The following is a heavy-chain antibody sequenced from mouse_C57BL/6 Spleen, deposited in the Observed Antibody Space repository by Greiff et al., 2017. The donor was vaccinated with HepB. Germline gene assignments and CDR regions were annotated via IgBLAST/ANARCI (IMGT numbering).Heavy chain of an antibody. Sequence: DVKLQESGPGMVKPSQSLSLTCTVTGYSITSGYDWHWIRHFPGNKLEWMGYISYSGSTNYNPSLKSRISITHDTSKNHFFLKLNSVTTEDTATYYCARGVYYDYGAWFAYWGQGTLVTVSA. CDR2: ISYSGST. J-gene: IGHJ3*01. V-gene: IGHV3-1*01. CDR1: GYSITSGYD. CDR3: ARGVYYDYGAWFAY. D-gene: IGHD2-4*01.